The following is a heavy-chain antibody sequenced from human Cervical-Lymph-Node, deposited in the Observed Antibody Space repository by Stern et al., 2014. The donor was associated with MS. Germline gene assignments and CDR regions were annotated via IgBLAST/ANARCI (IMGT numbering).Heavy chain of an antibody. V-gene: IGHV3-30-3*01. CDR2: ISYDGDNK. CDR3: ARERFSSSSRLFDY. D-gene: IGHD6-6*01. J-gene: IGHJ4*02. CDR1: GFTFDSYA. Sequence: VQLVESGGGVVQPGRSLRLSCAASGFTFDSYAMHWVRQTPGKGLEWVAVISYDGDNKYYADSVKGRFTIPRDNSKNMLYLLMNSLRPEDTAVYYCARERFSSSSRLFDYWGQGALVTVTS.